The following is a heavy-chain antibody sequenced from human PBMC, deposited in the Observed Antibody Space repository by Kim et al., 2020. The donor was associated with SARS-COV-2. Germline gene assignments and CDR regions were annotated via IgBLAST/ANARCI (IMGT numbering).Heavy chain of an antibody. V-gene: IGHV3-30*18. CDR3: AKGFVGYYDRGGQAYGMDA. CDR1: AFTFRAYG. J-gene: IGHJ6*02. Sequence: GGSLRLSCAASAFTFRAYGMHWVRQAPGKGLEWVAVVSCDGSHKFYADSVKGRFSISRDNSKNTLYLQMNSLSVEDTAVYYCAKGFVGYYDRGGQAYGMDAWGQGTTVTVSS. CDR2: VSCDGSHK. D-gene: IGHD3-22*01.